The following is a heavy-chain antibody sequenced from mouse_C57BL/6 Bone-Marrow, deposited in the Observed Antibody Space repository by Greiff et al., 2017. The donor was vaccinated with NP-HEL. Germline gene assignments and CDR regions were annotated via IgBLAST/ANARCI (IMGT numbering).Heavy chain of an antibody. V-gene: IGHV1-50*01. D-gene: IGHD2-5*01. J-gene: IGHJ1*03. CDR3: ARSITYYSNPYWYFDV. CDR2: IDPSDSYT. CDR1: GYTFTSYW. Sequence: QVQLQQPGAELVKPGASVKLSCKASGYTFTSYWMQWVKQRPGQGLEWIGEIDPSDSYTNYNQKFKGKATLTVDTSSSTAYMQLSSLTSEDSAVYYCARSITYYSNPYWYFDVWGTGTTVTVSS.